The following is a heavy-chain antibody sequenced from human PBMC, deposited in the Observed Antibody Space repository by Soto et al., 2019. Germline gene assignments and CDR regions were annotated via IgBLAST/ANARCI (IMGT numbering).Heavy chain of an antibody. J-gene: IGHJ4*02. Sequence: GGSLRLSCAASGFTFSSYAMHWVRQAPGKGLEWVAVISYDGSNKYYADSVKGRFTISRDNSKNTLYLQMNSLRAEDTAVYYCAPSIAVAGTENFDYWGQGTLVTVSS. V-gene: IGHV3-30-3*01. CDR3: APSIAVAGTENFDY. CDR1: GFTFSSYA. CDR2: ISYDGSNK. D-gene: IGHD6-19*01.